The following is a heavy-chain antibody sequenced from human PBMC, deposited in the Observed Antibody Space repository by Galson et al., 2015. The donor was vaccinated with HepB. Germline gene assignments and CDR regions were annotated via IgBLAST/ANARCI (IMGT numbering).Heavy chain of an antibody. CDR1: GGTFSSYA. D-gene: IGHD2-2*02. J-gene: IGHJ4*02. Sequence: SVKVSCKASGGTFSSYAISWVRQAPGQGLEWMGGIIPIFGTANYAQKFQGRVTITADESTSTAYMELSSLRSEDTAVYYCARLNCSSTSCYTGNFDYWGQGTLVTVSS. CDR2: IIPIFGTA. CDR3: ARLNCSSTSCYTGNFDY. V-gene: IGHV1-69*13.